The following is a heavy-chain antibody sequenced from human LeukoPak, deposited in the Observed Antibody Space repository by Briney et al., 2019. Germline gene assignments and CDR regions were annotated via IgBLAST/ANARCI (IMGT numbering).Heavy chain of an antibody. CDR2: IYYSGST. CDR1: GGSISSYY. V-gene: IGHV4-59*12. D-gene: IGHD5-12*01. CDR3: ARGLRNSGYDGDY. J-gene: IGHJ4*02. Sequence: SETLSLTCTVSGGSISSYYWSWIRQPPGKGLEWIGYIYYSGSTNYNPSLKSRVTISVDTSKNQFSLKLSSVTAADTAVYYCARGLRNSGYDGDYWGQGTLVTVPS.